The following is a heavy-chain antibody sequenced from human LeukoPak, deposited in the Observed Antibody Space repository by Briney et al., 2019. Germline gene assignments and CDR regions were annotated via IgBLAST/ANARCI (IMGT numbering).Heavy chain of an antibody. Sequence: GRSLRLSCAASGFTFSSYGMPWVRQAPGKGLEWVSYISDGSSTIYYADSVRGRFTISRDNAKNSLYLQINSLRDEDTAVYYCARETVGLDYWGQGTLVTVSS. J-gene: IGHJ4*02. V-gene: IGHV3-48*02. CDR2: ISDGSSTI. CDR3: ARETVGLDY. CDR1: GFTFSSYG. D-gene: IGHD4-23*01.